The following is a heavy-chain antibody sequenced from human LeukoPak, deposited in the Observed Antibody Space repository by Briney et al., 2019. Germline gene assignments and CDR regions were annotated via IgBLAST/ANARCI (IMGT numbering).Heavy chain of an antibody. CDR2: IYARGST. D-gene: IGHD6-6*01. J-gene: IGHJ4*02. Sequence: SETLSLTCTVSGGSISSYYWSWIRQPAGKGLEWIGRIYARGSTNYNPSLRSRVTMSVDTSKNQFSLKLSSVTAADTAVYYCASTSSIAARLGYFDYWGQGTLVTVSS. CDR1: GGSISSYY. V-gene: IGHV4-4*07. CDR3: ASTSSIAARLGYFDY.